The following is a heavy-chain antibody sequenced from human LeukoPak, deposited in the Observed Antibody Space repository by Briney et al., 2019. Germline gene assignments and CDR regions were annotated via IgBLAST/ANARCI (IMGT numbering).Heavy chain of an antibody. Sequence: GGSLRLSCAASGFTFSSYAMSWVRQAPGKGLEWVSVISGSGGSTYYADSVKGWFTISRDNSKNTLYLQMNSLRAEDTAVYYCTKVEYSSSWYSFDYWGQGTLVTVSS. CDR2: ISGSGGST. D-gene: IGHD6-13*01. J-gene: IGHJ4*02. CDR1: GFTFSSYA. V-gene: IGHV3-23*01. CDR3: TKVEYSSSWYSFDY.